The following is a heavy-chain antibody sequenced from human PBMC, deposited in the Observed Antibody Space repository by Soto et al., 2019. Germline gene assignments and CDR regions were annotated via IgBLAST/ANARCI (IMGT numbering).Heavy chain of an antibody. Sequence: VGSLRLSCAASGFTFSKYAMHWVRQARGTGLEWVAVISNDGSNPYYADSVKGRFTISRDNSKNTLYLQMNSLREEDTAVYYCARTGYDRSGYFVEYYFDYWGQGTLVTVSS. V-gene: IGHV3-30-3*01. CDR1: GFTFSKYA. CDR2: ISNDGSNP. CDR3: ARTGYDRSGYFVEYYFDY. J-gene: IGHJ4*02. D-gene: IGHD3-22*01.